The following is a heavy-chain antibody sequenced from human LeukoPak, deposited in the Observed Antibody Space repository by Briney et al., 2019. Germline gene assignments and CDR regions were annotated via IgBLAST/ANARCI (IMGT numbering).Heavy chain of an antibody. CDR1: GFTFSSYG. J-gene: IGHJ4*02. Sequence: PGGSLRLSCAASGFTFSSYGMHWVRQAPGKGLEWVAVIWYDGSNKYYTDSVKGRFTISRDNSKNTLYLQMNSLRAEDTAVYYCARDLGESGSYPDYWGQGTLVTVSS. D-gene: IGHD1-26*01. CDR2: IWYDGSNK. V-gene: IGHV3-33*01. CDR3: ARDLGESGSYPDY.